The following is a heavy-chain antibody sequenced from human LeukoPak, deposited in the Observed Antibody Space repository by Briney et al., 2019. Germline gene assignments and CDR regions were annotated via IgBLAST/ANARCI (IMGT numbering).Heavy chain of an antibody. CDR1: GGSISSYY. Sequence: PSETLSLTCTVSGGSISSYYWSWIRQPAGKGLEWIGRIYTSGSTNYNPSLKSRVTMSVDTSKNHFSLKLSSVTAADTAAYYCARGPYYYDSSGYYAYWGRGTLVTVSS. CDR3: ARGPYYYDSSGYYAY. V-gene: IGHV4-4*07. D-gene: IGHD3-22*01. CDR2: IYTSGST. J-gene: IGHJ4*02.